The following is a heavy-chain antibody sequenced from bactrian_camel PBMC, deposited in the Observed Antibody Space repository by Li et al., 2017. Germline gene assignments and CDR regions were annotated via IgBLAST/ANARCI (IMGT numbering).Heavy chain of an antibody. D-gene: IGHD1*01. CDR3: AADLGDCPGKRTVELGTGFGW. J-gene: IGHJ6*01. CDR2: INSGGDTT. CDR1: GFAFSSYY. V-gene: IGHV3S40*01. Sequence: DVQLVESGGGLVQPGGSLRLSCAASGFAFSSYYIHWVRQAPGKGLEWVSAINSGGDTTYSPDSLKGRITVSRDNAKNTVYLQMNSLKPEDTAMYICAADLGDCPGKRTVELGTGFGWWGQGTQVTVS.